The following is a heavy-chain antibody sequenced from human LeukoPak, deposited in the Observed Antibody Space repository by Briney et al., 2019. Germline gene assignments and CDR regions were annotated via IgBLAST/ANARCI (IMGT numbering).Heavy chain of an antibody. Sequence: PSETLSLTCAVSGGSISSYYWSWIRQPPGKGLEWIGEINHSGSTNYNPSLKSRVTISVDTSKNQFSLKLSSVTAADTAVYYCARGYYDSSGYYYHGIDYWGQGTLVTVSS. CDR3: ARGYYDSSGYYYHGIDY. D-gene: IGHD3-22*01. CDR1: GGSISSYY. CDR2: INHSGST. V-gene: IGHV4-34*01. J-gene: IGHJ4*02.